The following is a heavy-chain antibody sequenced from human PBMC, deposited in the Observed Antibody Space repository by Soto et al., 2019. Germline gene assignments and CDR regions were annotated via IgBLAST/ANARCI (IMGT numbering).Heavy chain of an antibody. CDR2: IYWDDDK. V-gene: IGHV2-5*02. CDR3: ARDGSGYYGFAY. CDR1: GFSLSTSGVG. Sequence: QITLKESGPPLVKPTQTLTLTCTFSGFSLSTSGVGVGWIRQPPGKALEWLALIYWDDDKRYSPSLKSRLTINKDTSKNHVVLTMTNMDPVDTATYYCARDGSGYYGFAYWGRGSLVTVSS. D-gene: IGHD3-22*01. J-gene: IGHJ4*02.